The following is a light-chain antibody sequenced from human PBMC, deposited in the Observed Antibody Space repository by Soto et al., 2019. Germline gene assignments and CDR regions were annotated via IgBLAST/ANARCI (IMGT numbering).Light chain of an antibody. V-gene: IGKV3-15*01. Sequence: EFVMTQSSATLSESPEQRATLSCRASESVSSHLAWYQQKPGQAPRLLIYDSSTRATGIPARFSGSESGTEFTLTISSLQSEDFAVYYCHHYHKWPMTVGQGTRLEIK. J-gene: IGKJ5*01. CDR3: HHYHKWPMT. CDR1: ESVSSH. CDR2: DSS.